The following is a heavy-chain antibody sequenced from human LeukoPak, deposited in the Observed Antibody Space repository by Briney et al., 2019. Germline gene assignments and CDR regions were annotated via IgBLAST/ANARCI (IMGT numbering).Heavy chain of an antibody. Sequence: SETLSLTCTVSGGSIRSYYWSWIRQPPGKGLEWIGYIYYSGSTNYNPSLKSRVTISVDTSKNQFSLKLSSVTAADTAVYYCASSHYDILTGSFQNWFDPWGQGTLVTVSS. CDR1: GGSIRSYY. J-gene: IGHJ5*02. CDR2: IYYSGST. CDR3: ASSHYDILTGSFQNWFDP. V-gene: IGHV4-59*08. D-gene: IGHD3-9*01.